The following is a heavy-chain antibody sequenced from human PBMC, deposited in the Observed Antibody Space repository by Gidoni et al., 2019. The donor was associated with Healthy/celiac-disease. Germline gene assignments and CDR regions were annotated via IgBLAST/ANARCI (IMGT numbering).Heavy chain of an antibody. Sequence: QVQLVQSGAEVKKPGSSVTVSCKASGGTFSSYAISWVRQAPGQGLEWMGGIIPIFGTANYAQKFQGRVTITADESTSTAYMELSSLRSEDTAVYYCARSHRGYSGYDQRYFQHWGQGTLVTVSS. J-gene: IGHJ1*01. CDR2: IIPIFGTA. D-gene: IGHD5-12*01. V-gene: IGHV1-69*01. CDR3: ARSHRGYSGYDQRYFQH. CDR1: GGTFSSYA.